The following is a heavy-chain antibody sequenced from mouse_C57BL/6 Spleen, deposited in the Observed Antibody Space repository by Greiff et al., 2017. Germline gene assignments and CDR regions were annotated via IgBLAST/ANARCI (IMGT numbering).Heavy chain of an antibody. Sequence: QVQLQQSGAELVRPGASVTLSCKASGYTFTGYEMPWVKQTPVHGLEWIGAIDPETGGTAYNEKFKGKAILTADKSSSTAYMKLRSLTSEDSAVYYCASGQVRPFAYWGQGTMVTVSA. CDR2: IDPETGGT. CDR3: ASGQVRPFAY. D-gene: IGHD3-2*02. CDR1: GYTFTGYE. J-gene: IGHJ3*01. V-gene: IGHV1-15*01.